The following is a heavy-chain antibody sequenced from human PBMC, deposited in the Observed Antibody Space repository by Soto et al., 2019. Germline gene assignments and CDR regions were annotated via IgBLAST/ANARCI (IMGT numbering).Heavy chain of an antibody. CDR3: ASLAGPIISHWDFDL. D-gene: IGHD3-10*01. J-gene: IGHJ2*01. V-gene: IGHV4-39*02. CDR1: GGSITSASYY. CDR2: FHYGGTT. Sequence: QLQLQESGPGLVKPSETLSLTCTVSGGSITSASYYWGWVRQPPGKGLEWVGSFHYGGTTYYNPSFKSRVTIFGDTSKNYFSLRVNAVTAADTAVYFCASLAGPIISHWDFDLWGRGTLVAVSS.